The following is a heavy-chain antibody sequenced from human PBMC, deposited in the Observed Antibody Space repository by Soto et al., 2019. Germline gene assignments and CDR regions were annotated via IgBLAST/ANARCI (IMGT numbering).Heavy chain of an antibody. J-gene: IGHJ4*02. CDR2: ISSSGSTI. V-gene: IGHV3-11*01. D-gene: IGHD6-13*01. CDR1: GFTFSNYY. CDR3: ARDISDSSWGSWG. Sequence: PGGSLRLSCSASGFTFSNYYMSWIRQAPGKGLEWVSYISSSGSTIYYADSVKGRFTISRDNAKNSLYLQMNSLRAEDTAVYYCARDISDSSWGSWGWGQGTLVTVSS.